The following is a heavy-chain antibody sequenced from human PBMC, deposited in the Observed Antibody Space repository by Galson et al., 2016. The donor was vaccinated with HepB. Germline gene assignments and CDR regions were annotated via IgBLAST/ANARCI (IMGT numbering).Heavy chain of an antibody. J-gene: IGHJ4*02. D-gene: IGHD2/OR15-2a*01. Sequence: SVKVSCKASGYTFTTSGISWVRQAPGQGLEWIGWISTHSGNTKYAQKFQGGLTLTTDSSTTTAYMELRSLRFDDTALYYCSRDVQYRFDSWGQGTLVTVSS. CDR2: ISTHSGNT. V-gene: IGHV1-18*01. CDR3: SRDVQYRFDS. CDR1: GYTFTTSG.